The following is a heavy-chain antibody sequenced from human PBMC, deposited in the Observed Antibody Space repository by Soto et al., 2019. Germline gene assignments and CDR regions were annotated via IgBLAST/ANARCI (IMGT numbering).Heavy chain of an antibody. J-gene: IGHJ5*02. CDR3: AKPIPGLLWFGGDWFDP. Sequence: PGGSLRLSCAASGFTFSSYAMSWVRQAPGKGLEWVTAISGSGGSTYYADSVKGRFTISRDNSKNMLYLQMNSLRAEDTAVYYCAKPIPGLLWFGGDWFDPWGQGTLVTVSS. D-gene: IGHD3-10*01. CDR1: GFTFSSYA. V-gene: IGHV3-23*01. CDR2: ISGSGGST.